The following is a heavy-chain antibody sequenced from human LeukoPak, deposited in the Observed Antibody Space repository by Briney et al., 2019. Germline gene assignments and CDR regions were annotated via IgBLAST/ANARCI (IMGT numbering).Heavy chain of an antibody. CDR1: GGTFTNLA. CDR3: VSTKYYYYYYMDV. Sequence: SVKVSCKPPGGTFTNLAISWVRQAPGQGLEWTGGITPIFGTPKYAQKFQGRLTISTDESTSTAYMELSSLTSEDTAVYYCVSTKYYYYYYMDVWGKGTTVTVSS. CDR2: ITPIFGTP. V-gene: IGHV1-69*05. D-gene: IGHD2-8*01. J-gene: IGHJ6*03.